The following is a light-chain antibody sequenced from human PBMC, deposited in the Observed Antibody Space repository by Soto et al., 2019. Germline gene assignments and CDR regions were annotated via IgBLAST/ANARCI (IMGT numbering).Light chain of an antibody. V-gene: IGKV3-20*01. CDR1: QSVASSY. CDR3: QQYDNSVWT. CDR2: SAS. J-gene: IGKJ1*01. Sequence: EVVLTQSPGTLSLSPGERVTLSCRASQSVASSYLAWYQQKPGRAPRLLFYSASSRATGIPDRFSGSGSGTDFTLTISRLEPEDFAVYYCQQYDNSVWTFGQGTKVEIK.